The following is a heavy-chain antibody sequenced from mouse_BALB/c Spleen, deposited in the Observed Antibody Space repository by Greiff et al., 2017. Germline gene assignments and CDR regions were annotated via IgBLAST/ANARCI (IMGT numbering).Heavy chain of an antibody. V-gene: IGHV5-4*02. Sequence: DVKLVESGGGLVKPGASLKLSCAASGFTFSDYYMHWVRQTPEKRLEWVATISDGGSYTYYPDSVKGRVTITRDTAKNNLYLQMSSLTSEDTAMYYCARDSNWGDMDYWGQGTSLTVSS. J-gene: IGHJ4*01. CDR3: ARDSNWGDMDY. CDR2: ISDGGSYT. CDR1: GFTFSDYY. D-gene: IGHD2-13*01.